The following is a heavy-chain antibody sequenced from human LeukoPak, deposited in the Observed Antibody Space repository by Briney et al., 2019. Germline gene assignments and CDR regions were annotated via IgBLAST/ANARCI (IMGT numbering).Heavy chain of an antibody. CDR2: ISSSSSYI. Sequence: GGSLRLACAASGFTFSSYSMNWVRQAPGKGLEWVSSISSSSSYIYYADSVKGRFTISRDNAKNSLYLQMNSLRAEDTAVYYCARDSSYDLWNGYYTNWFDPWGQGTLVTVSS. D-gene: IGHD3-3*01. V-gene: IGHV3-21*01. J-gene: IGHJ5*02. CDR1: GFTFSSYS. CDR3: ARDSSYDLWNGYYTNWFDP.